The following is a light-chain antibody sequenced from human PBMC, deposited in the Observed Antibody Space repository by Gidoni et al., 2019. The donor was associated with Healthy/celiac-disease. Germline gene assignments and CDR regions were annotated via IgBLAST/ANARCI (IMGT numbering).Light chain of an antibody. J-gene: IGKJ2*01. CDR2: DAS. CDR1: QCVSSY. Sequence: EIVLTQSPATLSLSPGERATLSCRASQCVSSYLAWYQQKPGQAPRLLIYDASNRATGIPARFSGSGSGTDFTLTISSLGPEDFAVYYCQQRSNWPPKYTFGQGTRLEIK. CDR3: QQRSNWPPKYT. V-gene: IGKV3-11*01.